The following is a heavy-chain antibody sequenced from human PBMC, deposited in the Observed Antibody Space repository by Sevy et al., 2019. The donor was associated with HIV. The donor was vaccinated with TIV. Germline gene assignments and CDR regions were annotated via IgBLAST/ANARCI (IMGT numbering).Heavy chain of an antibody. J-gene: IGHJ4*02. V-gene: IGHV3-23*01. CDR2: LSFGCGEI. Sequence: GGSLRLSCAASGFTFSKYSMSWVRQPPGKGLGWVSTLSFGCGEINYADSVKGRFTISRDNSKSSVYLQMNNLRPEDTAVYDGAREGCTKPHDYWGQGTLVTVSS. CDR3: AREGCTKPHDY. CDR1: GFTFSKYS. D-gene: IGHD2-8*01.